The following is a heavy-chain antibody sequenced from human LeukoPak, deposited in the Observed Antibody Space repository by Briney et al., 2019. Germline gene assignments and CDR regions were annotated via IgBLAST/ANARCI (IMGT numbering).Heavy chain of an antibody. Sequence: SETLSLTCTVSGGSISSYYWSWIRQPPGKGLEWIGYIYYSGSTNYNPSLKSRVTISVDTSKNQFSLKLSSVTAADTAVYYCARGRDNYGLDYWGQGTLVTVSS. V-gene: IGHV4-59*01. J-gene: IGHJ4*02. CDR3: ARGRDNYGLDY. CDR1: GGSISSYY. CDR2: IYYSGST. D-gene: IGHD5-24*01.